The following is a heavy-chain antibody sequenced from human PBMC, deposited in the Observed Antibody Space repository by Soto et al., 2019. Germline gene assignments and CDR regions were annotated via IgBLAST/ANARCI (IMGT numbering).Heavy chain of an antibody. V-gene: IGHV2-5*02. Sequence: QITLKESGPTLVKPTQTLTLTCTFSGLSLSTTGVGVGWIRQPPGKALEWLALIYWDDDKRYSPSLKSRLTLTKDPSKNQVVLTMTHMDPVDTATYYCVQSRCGGDCLQSYSSHSYYGLDVWGQGTTVTVSS. J-gene: IGHJ6*02. CDR3: VQSRCGGDCLQSYSSHSYYGLDV. D-gene: IGHD2-21*02. CDR1: GLSLSTTGVG. CDR2: IYWDDDK.